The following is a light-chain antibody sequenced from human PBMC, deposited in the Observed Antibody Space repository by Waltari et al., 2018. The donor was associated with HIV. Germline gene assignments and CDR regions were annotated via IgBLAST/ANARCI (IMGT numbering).Light chain of an antibody. CDR1: QSIDSW. J-gene: IGKJ1*01. CDR3: QEYNSHMWT. V-gene: IGKV1-5*03. Sequence: DIQMTQSPSTLSASVGDRVTITCRASQSIDSWLAWYQQKPGTAPKLLIYKASTLESGVPSRFSGSGSGTDFTLTISSVQPDDFATYYCQEYNSHMWTFGQGTKVEFK. CDR2: KAS.